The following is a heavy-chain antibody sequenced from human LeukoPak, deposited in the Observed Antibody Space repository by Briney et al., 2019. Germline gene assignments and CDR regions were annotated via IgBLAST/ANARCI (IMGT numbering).Heavy chain of an antibody. Sequence: GGSLRLSCAASGFTFSSYEMNWVRQAPGEGLEWVSYISSSGSTIYYADSVKGRFTMSRDNAKNSLYLQMNSLRAGDTAVYYCARDNYLDYARGYFDYWGQGTLVTVSS. CDR3: ARDNYLDYARGYFDY. J-gene: IGHJ4*02. CDR2: ISSSGSTI. CDR1: GFTFSSYE. V-gene: IGHV3-48*03. D-gene: IGHD2-2*01.